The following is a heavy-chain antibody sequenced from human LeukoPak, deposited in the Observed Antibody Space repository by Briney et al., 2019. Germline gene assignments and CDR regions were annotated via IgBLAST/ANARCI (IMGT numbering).Heavy chain of an antibody. CDR3: ARDYDYVPDF. CDR2: IDASNGNT. J-gene: IGHJ4*02. CDR1: GYTFTSYG. V-gene: IGHV1-18*01. Sequence: GASVKVSCKASGYTFTSYGISWVRQAPGQGLEWMGWIDASNGNTNYAQKVQGRVTITTDTSTTTAYMEVRSPRFDDTAVYYCARDYDYVPDFWGQGTLVTVSS. D-gene: IGHD3-16*01.